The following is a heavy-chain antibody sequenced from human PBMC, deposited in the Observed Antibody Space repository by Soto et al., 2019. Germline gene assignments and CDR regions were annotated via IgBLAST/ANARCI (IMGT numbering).Heavy chain of an antibody. CDR3: ARQRPESGKDV. J-gene: IGHJ6*02. D-gene: IGHD6-25*01. CDR2: IIPVFGTA. V-gene: IGHV1-69*06. CDR1: GGTFSSSA. Sequence: QLQLVQSGAEVKKPGSSVKVSCKASGGTFSSSAISWVRQAPGQGLEWMGAIIPVFGTAHYAQKFQGRVTITADKPTSTDYMELSRLRSEDTVVYDCARQRPESGKDVWGQGTTVTVSS.